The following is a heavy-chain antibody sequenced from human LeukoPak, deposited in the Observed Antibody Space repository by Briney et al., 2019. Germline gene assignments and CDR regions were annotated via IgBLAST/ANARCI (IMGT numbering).Heavy chain of an antibody. V-gene: IGHV3-48*02. CDR1: GFTFSAYA. J-gene: IGHJ4*02. D-gene: IGHD5-12*01. CDR3: TRLISGYDSY. CDR2: ISSSSSSI. Sequence: GGSLRLSCAASGFTFSAYAMSWVRQAPGKGLEWVSYISSSSSSIHYADSVKGRFTISRDNDKNSLSLQMNSLRDEDTAVYYCTRLISGYDSYWGQGTLVTVSS.